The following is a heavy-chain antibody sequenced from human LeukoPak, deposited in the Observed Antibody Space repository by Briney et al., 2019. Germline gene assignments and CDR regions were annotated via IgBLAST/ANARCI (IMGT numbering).Heavy chain of an antibody. D-gene: IGHD2-15*01. CDR3: ARGKLYCSGGSRWPYYFDY. Sequence: SQTLSLTCTVSGGSISSGGYYWSWIRQHPGKGLEWIGYIYYSGSTYYNPSLKSRVTISVDTSKNQFSLKLSSVTAADTAAYYCARGKLYCSGGSRWPYYFDYWGQGTLVTVSS. CDR2: IYYSGST. CDR1: GGSISSGGYY. V-gene: IGHV4-31*03. J-gene: IGHJ4*02.